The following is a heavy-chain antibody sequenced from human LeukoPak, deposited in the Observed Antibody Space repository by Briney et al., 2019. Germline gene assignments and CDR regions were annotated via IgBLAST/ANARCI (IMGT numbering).Heavy chain of an antibody. CDR3: ARRATTSTAGFDY. D-gene: IGHD1-14*01. J-gene: IGHJ4*02. Sequence: GESLKISCKGSGYSFTSYWIGWVRQMPGKGLEWMGIIYPGDSNTRYSPSFQGQVTISADKSISTAYLQWSSLKASDTAMYYCARRATTSTAGFDYWGQGTLVTVSS. CDR1: GYSFTSYW. V-gene: IGHV5-51*01. CDR2: IYPGDSNT.